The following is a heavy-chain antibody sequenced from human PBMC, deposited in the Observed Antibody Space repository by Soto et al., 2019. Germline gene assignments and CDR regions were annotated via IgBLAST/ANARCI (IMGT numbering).Heavy chain of an antibody. J-gene: IGHJ4*02. CDR3: ARGVTIFGVVK. Sequence: SETLSLTCTFSVGSISSCYWSWIRHPPGKGLEWIGYIYYSGSTNYNPSLKSRVTISVDTSKNQFSLKLSSVTAADTAVYYCARGVTIFGVVKWGPGTLVTAS. V-gene: IGHV4-59*01. D-gene: IGHD3-3*01. CDR2: IYYSGST. CDR1: VGSISSCY.